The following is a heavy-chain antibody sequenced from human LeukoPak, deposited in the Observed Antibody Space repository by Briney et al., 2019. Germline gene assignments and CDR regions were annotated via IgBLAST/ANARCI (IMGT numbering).Heavy chain of an antibody. CDR1: GFTFSGSA. V-gene: IGHV3-73*01. CDR2: IRSKANSYAT. CDR3: TRHAFGYDSSRVTDY. J-gene: IGHJ4*02. Sequence: GGSLILSCAASGFTFSGSAIHWVRQASGKGLQWVVRIRSKANSYATAYAASVKGRFTISRDDSKNTAYLRMNSLKTEDTAVYYCTRHAFGYDSSRVTDYWGQGTLVTVSS. D-gene: IGHD5-12*01.